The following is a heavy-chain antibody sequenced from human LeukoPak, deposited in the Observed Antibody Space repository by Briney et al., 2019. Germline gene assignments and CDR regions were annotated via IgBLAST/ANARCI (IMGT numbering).Heavy chain of an antibody. CDR1: GNSISSGDNY. Sequence: SETLSLTCTVSGNSISSGDNYWSWIRQPAGKGLEWIGRIYTSGSTNYNPSLKSRVTISGDTSKNQFSLRLSSVTAADTAVYYCARGDYYMDVWGQGTMVTVSS. CDR3: ARGDYYMDV. J-gene: IGHJ6*03. V-gene: IGHV4-61*02. CDR2: IYTSGST.